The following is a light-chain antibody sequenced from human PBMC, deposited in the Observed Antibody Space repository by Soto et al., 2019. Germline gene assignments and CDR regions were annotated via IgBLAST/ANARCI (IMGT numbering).Light chain of an antibody. V-gene: IGLV2-14*01. J-gene: IGLJ2*01. CDR2: EVT. CDR1: RDDIGAYDY. Sequence: QSVLTQPASVSGSPGQSITISCAGTRDDIGAYDYVSWYQQHPGNAPKLLVYEVTNRPSGVSDRFSGSKSGNTASLTISGLQAEDEADYYCNSYTNSSPVVFGAGT. CDR3: NSYTNSSPVV.